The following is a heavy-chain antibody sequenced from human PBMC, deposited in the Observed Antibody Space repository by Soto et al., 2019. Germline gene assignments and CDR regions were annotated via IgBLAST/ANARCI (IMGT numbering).Heavy chain of an antibody. Sequence: VQMVQSGAEVRRPGASVKISCKACGYLFTNYYIHWVRQAPGQGLEWMGTINPSDGSTIYAQKFQGRVTMTRDTSTSTVYMDLSSLRSEDAAVYFCARDRLDFRSGYDAFDMWGQGTMVNVSS. CDR1: GYLFTNYY. J-gene: IGHJ3*02. V-gene: IGHV1-46*01. D-gene: IGHD3-3*01. CDR2: INPSDGST. CDR3: ARDRLDFRSGYDAFDM.